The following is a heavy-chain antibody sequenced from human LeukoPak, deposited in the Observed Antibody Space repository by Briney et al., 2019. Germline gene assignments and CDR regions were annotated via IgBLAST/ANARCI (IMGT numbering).Heavy chain of an antibody. J-gene: IGHJ3*02. CDR3: ARVAQGVQLWLQSGRDAFDI. Sequence: GASVKVSCKASGYTFTGYYMHWVRQAPGQGLEWMGWINPNSGGTNYAQKFQGRVTMTRDTSISTAYMELSRLRSDDTAVYYCARVAQGVQLWLQSGRDAFDIWGQGTMVTVSS. CDR1: GYTFTGYY. V-gene: IGHV1-2*02. D-gene: IGHD5-18*01. CDR2: INPNSGGT.